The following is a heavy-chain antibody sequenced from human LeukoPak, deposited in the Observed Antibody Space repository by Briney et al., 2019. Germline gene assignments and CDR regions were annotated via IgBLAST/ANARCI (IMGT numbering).Heavy chain of an antibody. Sequence: GASVKVSCKASGYTFTGYYMHWVRQAPGQGLEWMGWINPNSGGTNYAQKFQGRVTMTRDTSISTAYMELSRLRSDDTAAYYCARDLVVGYCSGGSCYSGLYYFDYWGQGTLVTVSS. CDR2: INPNSGGT. CDR1: GYTFTGYY. J-gene: IGHJ4*02. CDR3: ARDLVVGYCSGGSCYSGLYYFDY. V-gene: IGHV1-2*02. D-gene: IGHD2-15*01.